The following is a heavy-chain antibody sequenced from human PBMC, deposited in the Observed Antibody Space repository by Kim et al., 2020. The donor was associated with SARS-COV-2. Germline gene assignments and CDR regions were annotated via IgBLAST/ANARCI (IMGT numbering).Heavy chain of an antibody. Sequence: SETLSLTCAVYGGSFSGYYWSWIRQPPGKGPEWIGEINHSGSTNYNPSLKSRVTISVDTSKNQFSLKLSSVTAADTAVYYCARGYYYDSSGLPGMDVWGQGTTVTVSS. J-gene: IGHJ6*02. V-gene: IGHV4-34*01. CDR1: GGSFSGYY. D-gene: IGHD3-22*01. CDR2: INHSGST. CDR3: ARGYYYDSSGLPGMDV.